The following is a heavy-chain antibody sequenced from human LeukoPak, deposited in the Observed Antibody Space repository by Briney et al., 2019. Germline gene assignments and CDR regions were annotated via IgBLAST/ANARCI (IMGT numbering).Heavy chain of an antibody. J-gene: IGHJ4*02. CDR2: IYYSGST. CDR1: GGSISSSGYY. D-gene: IGHD6-13*01. Sequence: PSETLSLTCTVSGGSISSSGYYWGWIHQPPGKGLEWIGSIYYSGSTYYNPSLQSRVTISVDTSKNQFSLKLSSVTAADTAVYYCASLSPAAAGRNYWDQGTLVTVSS. CDR3: ASLSPAAAGRNY. V-gene: IGHV4-39*01.